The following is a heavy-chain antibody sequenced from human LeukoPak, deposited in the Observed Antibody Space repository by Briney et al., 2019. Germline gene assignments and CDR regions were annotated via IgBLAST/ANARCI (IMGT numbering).Heavy chain of an antibody. CDR2: VNHSGGT. CDR3: ARGRRGKLGSDY. J-gene: IGHJ4*02. CDR1: GGSFSGYY. V-gene: IGHV4-34*01. Sequence: SETLSLTCAVYGGSFSGYYWNWIRQPPGKGLEWIGKVNHSGGTNYNPSLKNRITISIDTSKNQFSLKLSSATAADTAVYYCARGRRGKLGSDYWGQGTLVTVSS. D-gene: IGHD4-23*01.